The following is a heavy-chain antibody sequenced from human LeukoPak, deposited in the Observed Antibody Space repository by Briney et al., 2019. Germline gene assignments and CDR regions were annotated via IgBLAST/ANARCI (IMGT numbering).Heavy chain of an antibody. V-gene: IGHV1-2*06. J-gene: IGHJ6*03. CDR2: INPNSGGI. D-gene: IGHD2-2*01. CDR3: AREGQSSTSQNYYYYYYMDV. Sequence: GASVKVSCKASGYTFTGYYMHWVRQAPGQGLEWMGRINPNSGGINYAQKFQGRVTMTRDTSISTVYMELSSLRSDDTAVYYCAREGQSSTSQNYYYYYYMDVWGKGTTVTVCS. CDR1: GYTFTGYY.